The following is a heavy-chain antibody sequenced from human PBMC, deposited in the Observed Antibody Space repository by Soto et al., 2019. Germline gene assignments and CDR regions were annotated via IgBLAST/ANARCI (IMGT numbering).Heavy chain of an antibody. J-gene: IGHJ4*02. D-gene: IGHD3-10*01. CDR1: GGTFSSYA. CDR2: IIPIFGTA. V-gene: IGHV1-69*01. Sequence: QVQLVQSGAEVKKPGSSVKVSCKASGGTFSSYAISWVRQAPGQGLEWMGGIIPIFGTANYAQKFQGRVTITADESTSTAYMEVSSLRSEDTAVYYCARDSHYYGSGSYYGGFDYWGQGTLVTVSS. CDR3: ARDSHYYGSGSYYGGFDY.